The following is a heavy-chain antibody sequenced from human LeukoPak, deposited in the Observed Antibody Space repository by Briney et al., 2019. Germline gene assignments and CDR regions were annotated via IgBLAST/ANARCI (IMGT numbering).Heavy chain of an antibody. Sequence: GGSLRLSCAASGFTFSSYAMSWVRQAPGKGLEWVSAISGSGGSTYYADSVKGRFTISRDNSKNTLYLQMNSLRAEDTAVYYCAKMGLDGSGSYYNDDYWGQGTLVTVSS. CDR1: GFTFSSYA. J-gene: IGHJ4*02. D-gene: IGHD3-10*01. V-gene: IGHV3-23*01. CDR2: ISGSGGST. CDR3: AKMGLDGSGSYYNDDY.